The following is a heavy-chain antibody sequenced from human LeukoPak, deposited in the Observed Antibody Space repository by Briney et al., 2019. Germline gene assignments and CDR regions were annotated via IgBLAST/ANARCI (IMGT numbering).Heavy chain of an antibody. CDR2: INHSGST. V-gene: IGHV4-34*01. D-gene: IGHD6-19*01. CDR3: ARERGGPWLVTFDY. CDR1: GGSFSVYY. Sequence: SETLSLTCAVYGGSFSVYYWSWIRQPPGKGLEWIGEINHSGSTNYNPSLKSRVTISVDTSKNQFSLKLSSVTAADTAVYYCARERGGPWLVTFDYWGQGTLVTVSS. J-gene: IGHJ4*02.